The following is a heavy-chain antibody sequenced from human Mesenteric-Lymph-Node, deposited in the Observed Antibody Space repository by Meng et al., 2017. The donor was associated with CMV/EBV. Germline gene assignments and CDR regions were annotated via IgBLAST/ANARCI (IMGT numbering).Heavy chain of an antibody. CDR3: TKDLTGELDY. Sequence: SLKISCVGSGFGFDYYAMHWVRQVPGKGLEWVATISWNSGSKVYADSVEGRFTISRDNAKNTLYLQMNSLRAEDTALYYCTKDLTGELDYWGPGTLVTVSS. D-gene: IGHD7-27*01. CDR2: ISWNSGSK. CDR1: GFGFDYYA. V-gene: IGHV3-9*01. J-gene: IGHJ4*02.